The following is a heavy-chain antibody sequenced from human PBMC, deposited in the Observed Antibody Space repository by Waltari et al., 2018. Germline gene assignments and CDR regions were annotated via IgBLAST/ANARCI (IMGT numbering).Heavy chain of an antibody. V-gene: IGHV1-2*02. D-gene: IGHD2-8*01. Sequence: QVQLVQSGAEVKKPGASVKVSCKASGYTFTGYYMHWVRQAHGQGLEWMGWINPNSGGTNYAQKFQGRVTMTRDTSISTAYMELSRLRSDDTAVYYCARVGYCTNGVCSNWFDPWGQGTLVTVSS. CDR1: GYTFTGYY. J-gene: IGHJ5*02. CDR3: ARVGYCTNGVCSNWFDP. CDR2: INPNSGGT.